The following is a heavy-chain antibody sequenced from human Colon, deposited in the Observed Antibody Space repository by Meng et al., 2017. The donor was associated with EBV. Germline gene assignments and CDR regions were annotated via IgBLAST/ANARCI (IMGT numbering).Heavy chain of an antibody. CDR3: ARVAVGISSFDY. J-gene: IGHJ4*02. CDR1: GDSVSSNSAA. D-gene: IGHD1-26*01. CDR2: TYYRSKWYN. V-gene: IGHV6-1*01. Sequence: QVHMRQSGPGPVKPPPTLSLTCASPGDSVSSNSAAWNWIRQSPSIGLEWLGRTYYRSKWYNDYAVSVKSRITINPDTSKNQFSLQLNSVTPEDTAVYYCARVAVGISSFDYWGQGTLVTVSS.